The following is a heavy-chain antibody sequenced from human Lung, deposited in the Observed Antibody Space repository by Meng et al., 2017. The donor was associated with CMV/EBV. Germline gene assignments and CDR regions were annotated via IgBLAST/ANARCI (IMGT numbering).Heavy chain of an antibody. CDR3: ARDMMLGQAARQTFDV. CDR1: GFSLNNHG. CDR2: LSYDGGDK. J-gene: IGHJ3*01. D-gene: IGHD2-15*01. Sequence: GGSLRLXCAASGFSLNNHGMHWIRQAPGKGLEWLAVLSYDGGDKFYGASVKGRFIVSRDSPRNILYLHMNSLRSEDTAVYFCARDMMLGQAARQTFDVWGQGTLVTVSS. V-gene: IGHV3-30*03.